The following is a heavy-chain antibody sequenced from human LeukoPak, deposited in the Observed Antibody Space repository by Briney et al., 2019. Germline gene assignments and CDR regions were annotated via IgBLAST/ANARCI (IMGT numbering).Heavy chain of an antibody. V-gene: IGHV3-74*01. J-gene: IGHJ5*02. CDR3: ARGGLLGFDA. CDR2: INTDGSST. Sequence: GGSLRLSCAASGFTFSSYWMHWVRQAPGKGLVWVSRINTDGSSTYYADSVKGRFTISRDNARNTLYLQMNSLRVDDTAVYYCARGGLLGFDAWGQGTLVTVSS. CDR1: GFTFSSYW.